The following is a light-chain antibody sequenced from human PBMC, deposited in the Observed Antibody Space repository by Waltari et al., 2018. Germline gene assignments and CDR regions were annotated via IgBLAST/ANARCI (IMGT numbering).Light chain of an antibody. V-gene: IGKV4-1*01. CDR1: QSVLSSTNSNNS. J-gene: IGKJ2*02. Sequence: DIVLTQSPDSLALSLGEGATITRRSSQSVLSSTNSNNSLAWYQQRPGQPPELLFYWASTPASGSPDRSYGGGAGTDCTLTISSLQAEDLAVYYCQQYYATPCTFGQGTRLESK. CDR3: QQYYATPCT. CDR2: WAS.